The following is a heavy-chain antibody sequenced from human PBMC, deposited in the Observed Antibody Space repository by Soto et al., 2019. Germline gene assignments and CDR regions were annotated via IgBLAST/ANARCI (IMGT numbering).Heavy chain of an antibody. CDR1: GGTFSSYA. J-gene: IGHJ6*02. Sequence: QVQLVQSGAEVKKPGSSVKVSCKASGGTFSSYAISWVRQAPGQGLEWMGGIIPIFGTANYAQKFQARVTITADESTSTAYMELSSLRSEDTAVYYCARGGRAYYYYYYGMDIWGQGTTVTVSS. CDR2: IIPIFGTA. CDR3: ARGGRAYYYYYYGMDI. V-gene: IGHV1-69*01.